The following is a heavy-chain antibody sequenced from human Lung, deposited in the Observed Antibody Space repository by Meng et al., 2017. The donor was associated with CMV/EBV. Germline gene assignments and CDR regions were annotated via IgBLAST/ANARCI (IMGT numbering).Heavy chain of an antibody. CDR2: ISSSSSYI. CDR3: ARASVVVAARYYFDY. J-gene: IGHJ4*02. CDR1: GFTFSSYS. D-gene: IGHD2-15*01. Sequence: GGSLRLXCAASGFTFSSYSMNWVRQAPGKGLEWVSSISSSSSYIYYADSVKGRFTISRDNAKNSLYLQMNSLRAEDTAVYYCARASVVVAARYYFDYWGQGTXVTVSS. V-gene: IGHV3-21*01.